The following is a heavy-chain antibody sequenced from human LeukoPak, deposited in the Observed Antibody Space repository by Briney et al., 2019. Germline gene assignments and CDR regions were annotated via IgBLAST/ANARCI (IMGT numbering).Heavy chain of an antibody. J-gene: IGHJ4*02. V-gene: IGHV3-23*01. CDR1: GFTFSSYA. Sequence: LAGGSLRLSCAASGFTFSSYAMSWVRQAPGKGLEWVSAINSAGSTYYGDSVRGRFTISRDNSKNTLYLQMNRLRAEDTAVYYCAKTPPAWAPGYFDYWGQGTLVTVSS. CDR2: INSAGST. CDR3: AKTPPAWAPGYFDY.